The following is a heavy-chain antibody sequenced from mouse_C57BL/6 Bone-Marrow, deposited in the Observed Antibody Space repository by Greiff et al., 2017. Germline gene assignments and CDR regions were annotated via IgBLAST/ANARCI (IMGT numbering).Heavy chain of an antibody. CDR2: IYIGNGYT. V-gene: IGHV1-58*01. CDR1: GYTFTSYG. D-gene: IGHD1-1*01. CDR3: ARRTLLRYRWYFDV. J-gene: IGHJ1*03. Sequence: VQLQQSGAELVRPGSSVKMSCKTSGYTFTSYGINWVKQRPGQGLEWIGYIYIGNGYTEYNEKFKGKATLTSNTSSSTAYMQLSSLTSEDSAIYCCARRTLLRYRWYFDVWGTGTTVTVSS.